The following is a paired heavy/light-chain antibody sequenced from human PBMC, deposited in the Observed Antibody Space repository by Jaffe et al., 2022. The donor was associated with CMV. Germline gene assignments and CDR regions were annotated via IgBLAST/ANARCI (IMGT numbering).Heavy chain of an antibody. D-gene: IGHD3-10*01. Sequence: QVQLVQSGAEVKKPGASVKVSCKASGYTFTSYGISWVRQAPGQGLEWMGWISAYNGNTNYAQKLQGRVTMTTDTSTSTAYMELRSLRSDDTAVYYCARVRSRVLWFGELFNYFDYWGQGTLVTVSS. CDR1: GYTFTSYG. J-gene: IGHJ4*02. V-gene: IGHV1-18*04. CDR3: ARVRSRVLWFGELFNYFDY. CDR2: ISAYNGNT.
Light chain of an antibody. Sequence: QSVLTQPPSASGTPGQRVTISCSGSSSNIGSNTVNWYQQLPGTAPKLLIYSNNQRPSGVPDRFSGSKSGTSASLAISGLQSEDEADYYCAAWDDSLNGCVFGGGTKLTVL. CDR3: AAWDDSLNGCV. V-gene: IGLV1-44*01. CDR2: SNN. CDR1: SSNIGSNT. J-gene: IGLJ2*01.